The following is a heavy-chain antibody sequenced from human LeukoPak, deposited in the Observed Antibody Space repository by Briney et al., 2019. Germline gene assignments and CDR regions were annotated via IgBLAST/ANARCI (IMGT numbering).Heavy chain of an antibody. CDR3: ARGRTTNKPDYDFWSGYYADTYYYYMDV. CDR1: GFTFSNYS. D-gene: IGHD3-3*01. Sequence: PGGSLRLSCAASGFTFSNYSMNWVRQAPGKGLEWVSYIRSSSSTIYYADSVKGRFTISRDNAKNSLYLQMNSLRAEDTAVYYCARGRTTNKPDYDFWSGYYADTYYYYMDVWGKGTTVTVSS. J-gene: IGHJ6*03. CDR2: IRSSSSTI. V-gene: IGHV3-48*01.